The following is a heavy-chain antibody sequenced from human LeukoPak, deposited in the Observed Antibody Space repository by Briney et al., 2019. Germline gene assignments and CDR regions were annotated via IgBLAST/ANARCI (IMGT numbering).Heavy chain of an antibody. D-gene: IGHD1-26*01. CDR1: GFTFSSYV. Sequence: GGSLRLSCAASGFTFSSYVMHWVRQAPGKGLEWVAVIWYDGSNKYYADSVKGRFTISRDNSKNTLYLQMNSLRAEDTAVYYCAKDRRIVGATTYYFDYWGQGTLVTVSS. CDR3: AKDRRIVGATTYYFDY. J-gene: IGHJ4*02. CDR2: IWYDGSNK. V-gene: IGHV3-33*06.